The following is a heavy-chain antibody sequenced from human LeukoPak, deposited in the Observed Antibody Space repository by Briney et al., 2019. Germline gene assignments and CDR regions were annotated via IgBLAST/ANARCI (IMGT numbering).Heavy chain of an antibody. J-gene: IGHJ4*02. D-gene: IGHD3-10*01. V-gene: IGHV3-21*01. CDR2: ISSSSSYI. Sequence: GGSLRLSCAASGFTFSSYSMNWVRQAPGKGLEWVSSISSSSSYIYYADSVKGRFTISRDNAKNSLYLQMNSLRAEDTAVYYCAREAVSGSYPDYWGQGTLVTVSS. CDR1: GFTFSSYS. CDR3: AREAVSGSYPDY.